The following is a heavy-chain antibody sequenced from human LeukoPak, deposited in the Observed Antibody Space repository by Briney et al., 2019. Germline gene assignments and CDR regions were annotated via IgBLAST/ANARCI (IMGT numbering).Heavy chain of an antibody. V-gene: IGHV3-33*01. CDR3: ARPLFNYDSSGLTY. CDR1: GFTFSSYG. J-gene: IGHJ4*02. CDR2: IWYDGSNK. D-gene: IGHD3-22*01. Sequence: GGSLRLSCAASGFTFSSYGMHWVRQAPGKGLEWVALIWYDGSNKYYADSVKGRFTISRDNSKNTLYLQMNSLRAEDTALYYCARPLFNYDSSGLTYWGQGTLVTVSS.